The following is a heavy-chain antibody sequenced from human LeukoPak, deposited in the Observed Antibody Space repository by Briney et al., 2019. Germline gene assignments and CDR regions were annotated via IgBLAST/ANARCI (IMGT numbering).Heavy chain of an antibody. Sequence: VGSLRLSCAASGFTFRNAWMHWVRQAPRQELVWVSRINSDGSTTSYADSVMGRFTISRANAKHTLCLQMNSVRAEDTALYYCARVIYSGWQGELSDWGQGTLVTVSS. CDR1: GFTFRNAW. J-gene: IGHJ4*02. CDR2: INSDGSTT. D-gene: IGHD6-19*01. V-gene: IGHV3-74*01. CDR3: ARVIYSGWQGELSD.